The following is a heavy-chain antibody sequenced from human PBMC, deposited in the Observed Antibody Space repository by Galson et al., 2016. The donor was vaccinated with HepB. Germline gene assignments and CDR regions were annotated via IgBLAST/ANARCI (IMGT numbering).Heavy chain of an antibody. CDR1: GYRFFTYG. Sequence: VKVSCKASGYRFFTYGISWVRQAPGQGLEWLGWISPNSGNTIYAQKFQDRVTMTRDTSASTVYMDLRSLRSDDTAVYYCARDVQFRFDYWGQGTLVTVSS. J-gene: IGHJ4*02. D-gene: IGHD4-11*01. CDR2: ISPNSGNT. V-gene: IGHV1-18*04. CDR3: ARDVQFRFDY.